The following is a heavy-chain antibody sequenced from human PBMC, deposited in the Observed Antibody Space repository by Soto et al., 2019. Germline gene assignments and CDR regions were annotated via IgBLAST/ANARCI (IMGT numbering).Heavy chain of an antibody. D-gene: IGHD3-10*01. CDR1: PHSMHIDYY. CDR3: AKKGYYTSGKINLFDT. Sequence: SETLSLTCPFSPHSMHIDYYWCWIGQPPGKGLEWIGSIDHSGRTYYSPSLRSRLTIFIDTSKNQFSLRLTSVTGADTAMYFCAKKGYYTSGKINLFDTWGPGTLGTVCS. J-gene: IGHJ4*02. CDR2: IDHSGRT. V-gene: IGHV4-38-2*01.